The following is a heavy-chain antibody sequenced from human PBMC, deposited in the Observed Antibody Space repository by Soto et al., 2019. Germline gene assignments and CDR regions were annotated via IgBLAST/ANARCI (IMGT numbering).Heavy chain of an antibody. CDR2: IYWDDDE. J-gene: IGHJ4*02. Sequence: QITLKESGPTLVKPAQTLALTCTFSGFSLTTDGEGVGWVRQPPGEALEWLALIYWDDDERYSPSLKTRLTITKEPTKNQVGLIMTNVDPVDTATYYCAHSRNLITEDAQVGDFDYWGQGTLVTVSS. V-gene: IGHV2-5*02. D-gene: IGHD3-10*01. CDR3: AHSRNLITEDAQVGDFDY. CDR1: GFSLTTDGEG.